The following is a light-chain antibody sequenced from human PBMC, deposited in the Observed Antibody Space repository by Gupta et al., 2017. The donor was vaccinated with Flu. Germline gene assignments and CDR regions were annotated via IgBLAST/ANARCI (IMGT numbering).Light chain of an antibody. V-gene: IGKV1-5*03. CDR3: QQYITWT. CDR2: KES. Sequence: DIHMTQSPSTLSASLGDRVTFTCRVSQSISSWLAWYHQKPGKAPKLLIYKESSLESGVPSRFSGSGSGTEFTLTSSGLKTDDFENYYGQQYITWTFGQGTKVEIK. J-gene: IGKJ1*01. CDR1: QSISSW.